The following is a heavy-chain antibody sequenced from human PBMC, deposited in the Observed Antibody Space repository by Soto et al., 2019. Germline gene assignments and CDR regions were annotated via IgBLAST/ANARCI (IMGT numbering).Heavy chain of an antibody. J-gene: IGHJ6*03. Sequence: PGGSLRLSCAASGFTFSSYGMHWVRQAPGKGLEWVAVIWYDGSNKYYADSVKGRFTISRDNSKNTLYLQMNSLRAEDTAVYYCARARSYYYYMDVWGKGTTVTVSS. V-gene: IGHV3-33*01. CDR1: GFTFSSYG. CDR3: ARARSYYYYMDV. CDR2: IWYDGSNK.